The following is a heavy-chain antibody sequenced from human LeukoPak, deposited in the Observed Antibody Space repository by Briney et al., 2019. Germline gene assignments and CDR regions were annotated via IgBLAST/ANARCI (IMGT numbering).Heavy chain of an antibody. CDR3: ARTTATTWEGGYNWFDP. V-gene: IGHV4-4*02. CDR2: IYHSGST. J-gene: IGHJ5*02. CDR1: GGSISSSNW. Sequence: PSETLSLTCAVSGGSISSSNWWSWVRQPPGKGLEWIGEIYHSGSTNYNPSLKSRVTISVDKSKNQFSLKLSSVTAADTAVYYCARTTATTWEGGYNWFDPWGQGTLVTVSS. D-gene: IGHD4-17*01.